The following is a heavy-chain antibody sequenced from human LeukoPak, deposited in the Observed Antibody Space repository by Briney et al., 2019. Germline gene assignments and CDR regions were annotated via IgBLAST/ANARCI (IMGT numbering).Heavy chain of an antibody. CDR2: IYYSGST. J-gene: IGHJ5*02. V-gene: IGHV4-39*07. D-gene: IGHD2-8*01. CDR3: ARADIVLMVYAISWFDP. CDR1: GGSISSSSYY. Sequence: SETLSLTCTVSGGSISSSSYYWGWIRQPPGKGLEWIGSIYYSGSTYYNPSPKSRVTISVDTSKNQFSLKLSSVTAADTAVYYCARADIVLMVYAISWFDPWGQGTLVTVSS.